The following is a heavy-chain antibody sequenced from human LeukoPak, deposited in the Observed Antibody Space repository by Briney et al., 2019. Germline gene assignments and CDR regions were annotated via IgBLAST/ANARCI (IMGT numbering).Heavy chain of an antibody. CDR2: IKQDGSEK. Sequence: GGSLRLSCAASGFTFSSYWMSWVRQAPVKGLEWVANIKQDGSEKYYVDSVKGRFTISRDNAKNSLYLQMNSLRAEDTAVYYCARDSWVWFGELSEYFDYWGQGTLVIVSS. CDR1: GFTFSSYW. CDR3: ARDSWVWFGELSEYFDY. D-gene: IGHD3-10*01. V-gene: IGHV3-7*01. J-gene: IGHJ4*02.